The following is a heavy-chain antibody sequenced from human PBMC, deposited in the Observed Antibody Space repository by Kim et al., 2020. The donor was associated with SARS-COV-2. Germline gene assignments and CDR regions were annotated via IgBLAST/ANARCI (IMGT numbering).Heavy chain of an antibody. CDR3: ARALAYCGGDCPGGFGY. D-gene: IGHD2-21*02. Sequence: GGSLRLSCAASGFTFSDYYMSWIRQAPGKGLEWVSYISSSSSYTNYADSVKGRFTISRDNAKNSLYLQMNSLRAEDTAVYYCARALAYCGGDCPGGFGYWGQGTLVTVSS. J-gene: IGHJ4*02. CDR2: ISSSSSYT. CDR1: GFTFSDYY. V-gene: IGHV3-11*05.